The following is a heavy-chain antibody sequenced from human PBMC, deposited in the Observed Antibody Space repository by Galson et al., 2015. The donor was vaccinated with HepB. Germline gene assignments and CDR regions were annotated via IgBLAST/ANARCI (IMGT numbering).Heavy chain of an antibody. V-gene: IGHV5-51*01. CDR1: GYSFTSYW. Sequence: QSGAEVKKPGESLKISCKGSGYSFTSYWIGWVRQMPGKGLEWMGIIYPGDSDTRYSPSFQGQVTISADKSISTAYLQWSSLKASDTAMYYCARRFPRYSSSWYGMDVWGQGTTVTVSS. J-gene: IGHJ6*02. D-gene: IGHD6-13*01. CDR3: ARRFPRYSSSWYGMDV. CDR2: IYPGDSDT.